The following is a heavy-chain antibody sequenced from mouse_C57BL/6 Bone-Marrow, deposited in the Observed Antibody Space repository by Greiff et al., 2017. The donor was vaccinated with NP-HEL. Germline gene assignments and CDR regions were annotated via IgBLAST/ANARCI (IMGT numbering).Heavy chain of an antibody. CDR2: INPYNGGT. CDR1: GYTFTDYY. CDR3: ARVRCDYSWYFDV. V-gene: IGHV1-19*01. D-gene: IGHD2-4*01. Sequence: VQLQQSGPVLVKPGASVKMSCKASGYTFTDYYMNWVKQSHGKSLEWIGVINPYNGGTSYNQKFKGKATLTVDKSSSTAYMELNSLTSEDSAVYYCARVRCDYSWYFDVWGTGTTVTVSS. J-gene: IGHJ1*03.